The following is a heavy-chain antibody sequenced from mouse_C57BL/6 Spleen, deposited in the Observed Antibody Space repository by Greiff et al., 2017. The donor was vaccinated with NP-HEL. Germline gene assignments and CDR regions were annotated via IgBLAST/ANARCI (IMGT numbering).Heavy chain of an antibody. CDR1: GYTFTSYW. Sequence: VQLQQPGTELVKPGASVKLSCKASGYTFTSYWMHWVKQRPGQGLEWIGNINPSNGGTNYNEKFQSKATLTVDKSSSTAYLQLSSLTSEDSAVDYCAREGSLTVYFDYWGQGTTLTVSS. CDR2: INPSNGGT. CDR3: AREGSLTVYFDY. J-gene: IGHJ2*01. D-gene: IGHD4-1*01. V-gene: IGHV1-53*01.